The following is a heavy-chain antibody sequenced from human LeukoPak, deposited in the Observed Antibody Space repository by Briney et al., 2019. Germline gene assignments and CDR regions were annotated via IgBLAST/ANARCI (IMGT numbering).Heavy chain of an antibody. CDR1: GFTFDDYA. J-gene: IGHJ4*02. CDR2: ISWNSDSI. CDR3: ASGEGGY. V-gene: IGHV3-9*01. D-gene: IGHD2-15*01. Sequence: GGSLRLSCAASGFTFDDYAMHWVRQAPGKGLEWVSGISWNSDSIGYADSVKGRFTISRDNAKNSLYLQMNSLRAEDTALYYRASGEGGYWGQGTLVTVSS.